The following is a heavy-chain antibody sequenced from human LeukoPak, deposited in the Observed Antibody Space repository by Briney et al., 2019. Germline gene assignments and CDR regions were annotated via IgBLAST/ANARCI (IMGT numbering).Heavy chain of an antibody. J-gene: IGHJ6*03. CDR2: ISTNSAFI. D-gene: IGHD3-10*01. CDR3: ARVYYGSGSLYYYYYYMDV. Sequence: GGSLRPSCTASGFTFINYSMNWVRQAPGKGLEWVSSISTNSAFIYYADSVRGRFTISRDNSKNTLYLQMNSLRAEDTAVYYCARVYYGSGSLYYYYYYMDVWGKGTTVTISS. CDR1: GFTFINYS. V-gene: IGHV3-21*04.